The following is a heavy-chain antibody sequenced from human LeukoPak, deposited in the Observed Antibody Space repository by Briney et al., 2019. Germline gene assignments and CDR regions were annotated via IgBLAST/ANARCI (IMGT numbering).Heavy chain of an antibody. Sequence: SETLSLTCTVSGGSISSSSYYWGWIRQPPGKGLEWIGSIYYSGSTNYNPSLKSRVTISVDTSKNQFSLKLSSVTAADTAVYYCARVGYYYDSSGYFPASLDYWGQGTLVTVSS. CDR2: IYYSGST. D-gene: IGHD3-22*01. CDR1: GGSISSSSYY. V-gene: IGHV4-39*07. CDR3: ARVGYYYDSSGYFPASLDY. J-gene: IGHJ4*02.